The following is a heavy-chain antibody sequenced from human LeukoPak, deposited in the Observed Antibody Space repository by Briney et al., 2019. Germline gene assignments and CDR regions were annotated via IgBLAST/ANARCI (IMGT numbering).Heavy chain of an antibody. Sequence: SETLSLTCTVSGGSIRSYYWSWIRQPPGKGLEWIGYIYYSGSTNYNPSLKSRVTISVDTSKHQFSLKLSSVTAAETAVYYCARVYYSSSYDYWYFDLWGRSTLVTVSS. CDR1: GGSIRSYY. J-gene: IGHJ2*01. CDR2: IYYSGST. V-gene: IGHV4-59*01. CDR3: ARVYYSSSYDYWYFDL. D-gene: IGHD6-13*01.